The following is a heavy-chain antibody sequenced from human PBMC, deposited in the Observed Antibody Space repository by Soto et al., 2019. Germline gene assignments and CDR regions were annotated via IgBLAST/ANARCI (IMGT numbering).Heavy chain of an antibody. CDR3: ARGPRRLGLQLGELSVDLVY. J-gene: IGHJ4*02. V-gene: IGHV3-21*01. CDR1: GFTFSSYS. Sequence: VQLVESGGGLVKPGGSLRLSCAASGFTFSSYSMNWVRQAPGKGLEWVSSISSSSSYIYYADSVKGRFTISRDNAKNSLYLQMNSLRAEDTAVYYCARGPRRLGLQLGELSVDLVYWGQGTLVTVSS. CDR2: ISSSSSYI. D-gene: IGHD3-16*02.